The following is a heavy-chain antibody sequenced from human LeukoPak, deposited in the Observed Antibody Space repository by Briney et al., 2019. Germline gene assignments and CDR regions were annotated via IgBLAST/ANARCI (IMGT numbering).Heavy chain of an antibody. CDR3: ARDLGDGYNLYYFDY. J-gene: IGHJ4*02. V-gene: IGHV3-30-3*01. CDR1: GFTFSSYA. D-gene: IGHD5-24*01. Sequence: GGSLRLSCAASGFTFSSYAMHWVRQAPGKGLEWVAVISYDGSNKYYADSVKGRFTISRDNSKNTLYLQMNSLRAEDTAVYYCARDLGDGYNLYYFDYWGQGTLVTVSS. CDR2: ISYDGSNK.